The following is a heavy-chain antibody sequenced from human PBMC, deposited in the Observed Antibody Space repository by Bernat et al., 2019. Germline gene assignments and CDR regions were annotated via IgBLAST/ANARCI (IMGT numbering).Heavy chain of an antibody. Sequence: QGQRQEEGPGLVKPSQTGEGRGKGEGCAISSGGYYWRGRRQHPGKGLEWIGYIYYSGSTYYNPSLKSRVTISVDTSKNQFSLKLSSVTAADTAVYYCARGIVATGYYFDYWGQGTLVTVSS. D-gene: IGHD5-12*01. V-gene: IGHV4-31*02. CDR3: ARGIVATGYYFDY. CDR1: GCAISSGGYY. CDR2: IYYSGST. J-gene: IGHJ4*02.